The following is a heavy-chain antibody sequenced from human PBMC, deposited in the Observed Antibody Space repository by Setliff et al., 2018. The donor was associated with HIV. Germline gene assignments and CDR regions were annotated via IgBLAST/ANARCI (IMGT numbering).Heavy chain of an antibody. CDR2: FYPGDSDT. CDR1: GYNFAGYW. V-gene: IGHV5-51*01. Sequence: GESLKISCKVSGYNFAGYWIAWVRQMPGKGLEWMGIFYPGDSDTRYSPSFLGQVTISVDNSINTAYLQWSSLKASDTAMYFCARPRTYYNFWSGRDAFDIWGQGTMVTVSS. J-gene: IGHJ3*02. CDR3: ARPRTYYNFWSGRDAFDI. D-gene: IGHD3-3*01.